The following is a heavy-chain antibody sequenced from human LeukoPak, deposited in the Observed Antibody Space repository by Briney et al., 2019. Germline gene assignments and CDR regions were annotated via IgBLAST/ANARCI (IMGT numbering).Heavy chain of an antibody. CDR1: GGSISSYY. V-gene: IGHV4-59*01. D-gene: IGHD5-18*01. CDR2: IYYSGST. CDR3: ARFSAMAPYYFDY. Sequence: SETLSLTCTVSGGSISSYYWSWIRRPPGKGLEWIGYIYYSGSTNYNPSLKSRVTISVDTSKNQFSLKLSSVTAADTAVYYCARFSAMAPYYFDYWGQGTLVTVSS. J-gene: IGHJ4*02.